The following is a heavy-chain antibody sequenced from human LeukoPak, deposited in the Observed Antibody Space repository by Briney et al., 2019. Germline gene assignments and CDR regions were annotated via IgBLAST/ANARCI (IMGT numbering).Heavy chain of an antibody. V-gene: IGHV5-51*01. D-gene: IGHD2-2*01. CDR2: IYPGDSDT. Sequence: GESLKISCKGSGYSFTNYWIGWVRQMPGKGLEWMGIIYPGDSDTRYSPSFQGQVTISADKSISTAYLQWSSLKASDTAMYYCARANIGYCSSTSCPYYYYYYMDVWGKGTTVTVSS. CDR1: GYSFTNYW. J-gene: IGHJ6*03. CDR3: ARANIGYCSSTSCPYYYYYYMDV.